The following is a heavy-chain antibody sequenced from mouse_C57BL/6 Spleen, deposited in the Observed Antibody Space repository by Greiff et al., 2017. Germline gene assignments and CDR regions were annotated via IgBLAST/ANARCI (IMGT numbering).Heavy chain of an antibody. Sequence: EVQLQESGPELVKPGASVKMSCKASGYTFTDYNMHWVKQSHGKSLEWIGYINPNNGGTSYNQKFKGKATLTVNKSSSTAYMELRSLTSEDSAVYDCARFPYYYGSSYDYAMDYWGQGTSVTVSS. V-gene: IGHV1-22*01. CDR3: ARFPYYYGSSYDYAMDY. CDR1: GYTFTDYN. J-gene: IGHJ4*01. D-gene: IGHD1-1*01. CDR2: INPNNGGT.